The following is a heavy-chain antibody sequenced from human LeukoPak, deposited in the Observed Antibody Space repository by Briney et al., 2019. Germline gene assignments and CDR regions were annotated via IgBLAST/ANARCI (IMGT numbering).Heavy chain of an antibody. V-gene: IGHV3-7*01. D-gene: IGHD3-22*01. CDR3: ASDSSGYYWDAFDI. CDR2: IKQDGSEK. J-gene: IGHJ3*02. CDR1: GFTFNNYN. Sequence: GGSLRLSCAASGFTFNNYNMNWVRQAPGKGLEWVANIKQDGSEKYYVDSVKGRFTISRDNAKNSLYLQMNSLRAEDTAVYYCASDSSGYYWDAFDIWGQGTMVTVSS.